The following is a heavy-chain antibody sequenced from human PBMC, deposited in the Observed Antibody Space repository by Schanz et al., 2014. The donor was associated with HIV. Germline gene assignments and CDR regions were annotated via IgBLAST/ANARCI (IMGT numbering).Heavy chain of an antibody. Sequence: EVQLVESGGGLVKPGGSLRLSCAASGFTFGTFSMNWVRQAPGKGLEWVSSISSSGRYIYYADSVKGRFTISRDDAKSSLFLQMNGLRAEDTAVYYCARASVTDFLDYWGQGTLVTVSS. D-gene: IGHD3-10*01. CDR3: ARASVTDFLDY. J-gene: IGHJ4*02. CDR1: GFTFGTFS. V-gene: IGHV3-21*01. CDR2: ISSSGRYI.